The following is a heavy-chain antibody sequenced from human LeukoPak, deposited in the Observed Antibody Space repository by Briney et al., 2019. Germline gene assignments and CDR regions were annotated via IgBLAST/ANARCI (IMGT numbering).Heavy chain of an antibody. V-gene: IGHV4-59*01. CDR1: GGSISSYY. CDR3: ARDGSLGSSSWPDDYYYGMDV. CDR2: IYYSGST. D-gene: IGHD6-13*01. Sequence: SETLSLTCTVSGGSISSYYWSWIRQPPGKGLEWIGYIYYSGSTNYNPSLKSRVTISVDTSKNQFSLKLSSVTAADTAVYYCARDGSLGSSSWPDDYYYGMDVWGQGTTVTVSS. J-gene: IGHJ6*02.